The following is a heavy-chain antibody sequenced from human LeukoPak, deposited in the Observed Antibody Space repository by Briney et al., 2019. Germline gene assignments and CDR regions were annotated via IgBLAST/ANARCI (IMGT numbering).Heavy chain of an antibody. CDR3: ARRLTIFGVPDAFDI. J-gene: IGHJ3*02. CDR2: INHSGST. V-gene: IGHV4-34*01. D-gene: IGHD3-3*01. Sequence: TSETLSLTCAVYGGSFSGYYWSWIRQPPGKGLEWIGEINHSGSTNYNPSLKSRVTISVDTSKNQFSLKLSSVTAADTAVYYCARRLTIFGVPDAFDIWGQGTMVTVSS. CDR1: GGSFSGYY.